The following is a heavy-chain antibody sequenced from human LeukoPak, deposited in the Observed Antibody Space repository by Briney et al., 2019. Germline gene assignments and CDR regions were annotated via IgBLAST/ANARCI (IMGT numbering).Heavy chain of an antibody. CDR1: GYTFTSYY. V-gene: IGHV1-46*01. CDR3: ARDLEGRITMVRGARGVGMDV. CDR2: INPSGGST. Sequence: ASVKVSCKASGYTFTSYYMHWVRQAPGQGLEWMGIINPSGGSTSYAQKFQGRVTMTRDTSTSTVYMELSSLRSEDTAVYYCARDLEGRITMVRGARGVGMDVWGQGTMVTVSS. J-gene: IGHJ6*02. D-gene: IGHD3-10*01.